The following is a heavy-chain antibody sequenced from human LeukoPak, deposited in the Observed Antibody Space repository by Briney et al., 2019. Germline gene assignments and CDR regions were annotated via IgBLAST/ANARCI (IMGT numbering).Heavy chain of an antibody. CDR1: GGSISSSSYY. D-gene: IGHD6-13*01. V-gene: IGHV4-39*01. Sequence: SETLSLTCTVSGGSISSSSYYWGWIRQPPGKGLEWIGSIYYSGSTYYNPSLKSRVTISVDTSKNQFSLKLSSVTAADTAVYYCARPAPYSSSWYWSAFDIWGQGTMVTVSS. CDR3: ARPAPYSSSWYWSAFDI. J-gene: IGHJ3*02. CDR2: IYYSGST.